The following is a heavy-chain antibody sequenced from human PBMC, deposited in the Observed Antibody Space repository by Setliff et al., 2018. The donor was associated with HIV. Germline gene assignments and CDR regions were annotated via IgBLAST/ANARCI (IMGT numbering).Heavy chain of an antibody. V-gene: IGHV4-59*08. Sequence: SETLSLTCIVSGGSIGSYYWSWIRQSPGKGLEWIGYVYYTGSTNYNPSLKSRVTVGVDTSKNQFSLKLTSVTAADAAVYYCTRHAGRENQLPHTYYYYMDVWGKGATVTVSS. J-gene: IGHJ6*03. D-gene: IGHD2-2*01. CDR3: TRHAGRENQLPHTYYYYMDV. CDR2: VYYTGST. CDR1: GGSIGSYY.